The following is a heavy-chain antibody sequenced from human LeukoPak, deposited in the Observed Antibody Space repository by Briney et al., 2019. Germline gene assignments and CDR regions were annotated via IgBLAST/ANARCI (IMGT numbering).Heavy chain of an antibody. CDR1: GGSISSYY. J-gene: IGHJ4*02. CDR3: ARGSIAAAGTDFDY. Sequence: SETLSLTCTVSGGSISSYYWSWIRHPPGKGLEWIGYIYYSGSTNYNPSLKSRVTISVDTSKNQFSLKLSSVTAADTAVYYCARGSIAAAGTDFDYWGQGTLVTVSS. CDR2: IYYSGST. V-gene: IGHV4-59*01. D-gene: IGHD6-13*01.